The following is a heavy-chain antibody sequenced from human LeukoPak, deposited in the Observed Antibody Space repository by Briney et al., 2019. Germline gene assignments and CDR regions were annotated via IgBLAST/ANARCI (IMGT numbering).Heavy chain of an antibody. CDR3: ATVGVYYYGMDV. J-gene: IGHJ6*02. D-gene: IGHD3-3*01. V-gene: IGHV1-24*01. CDR1: GYTLTELS. Sequence: ASVKVSCKVSGYTLTELSMHWVRQAPGKGLEWMGGFYPEDGETIYAQKFQGRVTMTEDTSTDTAYMELSSLRSEDTAVYYCATVGVYYYGMDVWGQGTTVTVSS. CDR2: FYPEDGET.